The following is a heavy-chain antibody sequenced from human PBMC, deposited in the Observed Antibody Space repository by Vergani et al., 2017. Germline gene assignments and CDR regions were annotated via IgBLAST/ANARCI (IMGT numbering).Heavy chain of an antibody. V-gene: IGHV4-38-2*01. CDR1: GFSIDNGYY. J-gene: IGHJ6*03. Sequence: QVQLQESGPGLVKPSETLSLTCAVSGFSIDNGYYWGWIRQPPGKGLEWIGSIYYSGSTYYNPSLKSRVTIAVDTSKNQFSLKLSSVTAADTAVYYCARGVTLVAAAIQKYYYMDVWGKGTTVTVSS. CDR3: ARGVTLVAAAIQKYYYMDV. CDR2: IYYSGST. D-gene: IGHD2-2*02.